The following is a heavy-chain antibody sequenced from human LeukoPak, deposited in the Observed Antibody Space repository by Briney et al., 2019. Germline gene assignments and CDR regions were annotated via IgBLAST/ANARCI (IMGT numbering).Heavy chain of an antibody. D-gene: IGHD4/OR15-4a*01. CDR1: GGSISSSSYY. J-gene: IGHJ4*02. V-gene: IGHV4-39*07. CDR2: IYYSGST. CDR3: AREGHYGAIDY. Sequence: SETLSLTCTVSGGSISSSSYYWGWIRQPPGKGLEWIGSIYYSGSTYYSPSLKSRVTISVDTSKNQFSLKLSSVTAADTAVYYCAREGHYGAIDYWGQGTLVTVSS.